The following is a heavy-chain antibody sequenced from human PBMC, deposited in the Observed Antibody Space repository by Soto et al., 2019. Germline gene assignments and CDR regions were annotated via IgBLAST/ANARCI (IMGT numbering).Heavy chain of an antibody. D-gene: IGHD4-17*01. CDR1: GFTFSSYS. Sequence: GGSLRLSWAASGFTFSSYSMNWVRQAPGNGLEWVSSISSSSSYIYYADSVKGRFTISRDNAKNSLYLQMHSLRAEDTAVYYCARDWRGLTVRQPDAFDIWGQGTMVTVSS. CDR2: ISSSSSYI. J-gene: IGHJ3*02. CDR3: ARDWRGLTVRQPDAFDI. V-gene: IGHV3-21*01.